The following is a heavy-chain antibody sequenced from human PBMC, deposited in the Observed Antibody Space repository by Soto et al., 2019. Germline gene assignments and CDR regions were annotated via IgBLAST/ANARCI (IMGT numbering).Heavy chain of an antibody. V-gene: IGHV4-34*01. J-gene: IGHJ6*02. D-gene: IGHD2-2*01. CDR3: GKCGDIVAVPYGMDV. CDR1: GGSFSGYY. Sequence: PWETLCLPCAVSGGSFSGYYWSWIRQPPGKGLEWIGEINHGGRINYNPSLKRRVTISVDTCNNHFSSKQSSVTTAATPVYYCGKCGDIVAVPYGMDVWGQGTTVTVSS. CDR2: INHGGRI.